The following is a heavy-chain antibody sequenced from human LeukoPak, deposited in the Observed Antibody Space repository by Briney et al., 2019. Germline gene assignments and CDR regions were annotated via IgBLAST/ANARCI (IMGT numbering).Heavy chain of an antibody. Sequence: GGSLRLSCAASGVSFSSFAMSWVCKGPARGQERDSSMRGNGQTCNADTAKGRITLSSASSTNKVYFQLSSLRVEDTAIYYCAKASWFSSTDAVRWGQRALVT. D-gene: IGHD3-10*01. CDR3: AKASWFSSTDAVR. V-gene: IGHV3-23*01. CDR1: GVSFSSFA. CDR2: MRGNGQT. J-gene: IGHJ4*02.